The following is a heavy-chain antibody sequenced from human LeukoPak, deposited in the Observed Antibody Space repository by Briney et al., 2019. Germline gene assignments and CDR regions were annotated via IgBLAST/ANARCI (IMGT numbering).Heavy chain of an antibody. CDR3: ASHCTNGVCYSVPPYNWFDP. J-gene: IGHJ5*02. Sequence: SVKVSCKASGSTFGSYAISWVRQAPRQGLEWMGGIIPIFGTANYAQKFQGRVTITADESTSTAYMELSSLRSEDTAVYYCASHCTNGVCYSVPPYNWFDPWGQGTLVTVSS. CDR2: IIPIFGTA. V-gene: IGHV1-69*13. CDR1: GSTFGSYA. D-gene: IGHD2-8*01.